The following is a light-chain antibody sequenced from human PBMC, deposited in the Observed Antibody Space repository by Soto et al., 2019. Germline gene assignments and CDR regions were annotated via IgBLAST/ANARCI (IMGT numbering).Light chain of an antibody. CDR2: LEGSGSY. CDR1: SGHSSYI. Sequence: QSVLTQSSSASASLGSSVKLTCTLSSGHSSYIIAWHQQQPGKAPRYLMKLEGSGSYNKGSEVPDRFSGSSSGADRYLTISNLLFEDEADYYCETWDSNTRVFGGGTKVTVL. V-gene: IGLV4-60*02. CDR3: ETWDSNTRV. J-gene: IGLJ3*02.